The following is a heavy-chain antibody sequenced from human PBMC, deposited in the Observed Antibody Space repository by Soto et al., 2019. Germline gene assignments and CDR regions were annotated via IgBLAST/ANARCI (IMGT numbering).Heavy chain of an antibody. Sequence: SETLSFTCTVSGGSISSYYWSWIRQPAGKGLEWIGRIYTSGSTNYNPSLKSRVTMSVDTSKNQFSLKLSSVTAADTAVYYCARGDSSSWYPSWFDPWGQGTLVTVSS. CDR3: ARGDSSSWYPSWFDP. CDR1: GGSISSYY. D-gene: IGHD6-13*01. CDR2: IYTSGST. V-gene: IGHV4-4*07. J-gene: IGHJ5*02.